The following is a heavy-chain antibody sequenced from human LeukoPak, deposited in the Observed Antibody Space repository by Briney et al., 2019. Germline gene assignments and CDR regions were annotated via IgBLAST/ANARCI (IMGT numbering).Heavy chain of an antibody. Sequence: SETLSLTCAVYGGSFSGYYWSWIRQPPGKGLEWIGEINHSGSTNYNPSLKSRVTISVDTSKNQFSLKLSSVTAADTAVYYCARGSTHYYDSSGYRKTLRFDYWGQGTLVTVSS. CDR3: ARGSTHYYDSSGYRKTLRFDY. CDR1: GGSFSGYY. D-gene: IGHD3-22*01. V-gene: IGHV4-34*01. J-gene: IGHJ4*02. CDR2: INHSGST.